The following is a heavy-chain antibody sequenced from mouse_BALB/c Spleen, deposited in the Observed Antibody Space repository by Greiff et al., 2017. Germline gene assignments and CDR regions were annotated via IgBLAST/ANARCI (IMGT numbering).Heavy chain of an antibody. Sequence: EVKLMESGPGLVKPSQSLSLTCTVTGYSITSDYAWNWIRQFPGNKLEWMGYISYSGSTSYNPSLKSRISITRDTSKNQFFLQLNSVTTEDTATYYCARGGGLYYYAMDYWGQGTSVTVSS. CDR2: ISYSGST. CDR3: ARGGGLYYYAMDY. V-gene: IGHV3-2*02. CDR1: GYSITSDYA. J-gene: IGHJ4*01.